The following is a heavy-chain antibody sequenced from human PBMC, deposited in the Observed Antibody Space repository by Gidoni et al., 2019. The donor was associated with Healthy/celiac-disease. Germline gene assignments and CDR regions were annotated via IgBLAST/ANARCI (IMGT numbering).Heavy chain of an antibody. J-gene: IGHJ5*02. CDR1: GGSFRGYY. D-gene: IGHD2-15*01. CDR2: INHSGST. CDR3: ARRTYGGWRRMFDP. Sequence: QVQLQQWGAGRLKPSETLALTCAGYGGSFRGYYWSWIRQPPGKGLEWIGEINHSGSTNYNPSLKSRVTISVDTSKNQFSLKLSSVTAAATAVYSCARRTYGGWRRMFDPWGQGTLVTVSS. V-gene: IGHV4-34*01.